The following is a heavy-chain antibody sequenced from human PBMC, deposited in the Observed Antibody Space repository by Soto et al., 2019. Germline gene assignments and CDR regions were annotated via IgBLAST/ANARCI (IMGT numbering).Heavy chain of an antibody. CDR3: AKDLGSSSSEAFDN. CDR1: GFTFINHG. CDR2: ISFDGRYK. V-gene: IGHV3-30*18. J-gene: IGHJ4*02. D-gene: IGHD2-2*01. Sequence: QVQLVESGGGVVQPGRSLRLSCAASGFTFINHGMHWVRQAPGKGLEWVAVISFDGRYKFYGDSVKGRFTISRDSSKNMLFLQLNSLRAEDTAVYYCAKDLGSSSSEAFDNWGQGIPVTVSS.